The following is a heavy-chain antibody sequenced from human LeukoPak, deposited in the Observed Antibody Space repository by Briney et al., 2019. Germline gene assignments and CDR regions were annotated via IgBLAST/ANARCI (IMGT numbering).Heavy chain of an antibody. CDR2: IKSKTDGGTT. CDR3: TTQYSSGWYVAFDI. Sequence: GSLKLSCVASGFTFSNAWMSWVRQAPGKGLDWVGRIKSKTDGGTTDYAAPVKGRFTISRDDSKNTLYLQMNSLKTEDTAVFYCTTQYSSGWYVAFDIWGQGTMVTVSS. V-gene: IGHV3-15*01. J-gene: IGHJ3*02. D-gene: IGHD6-19*01. CDR1: GFTFSNAW.